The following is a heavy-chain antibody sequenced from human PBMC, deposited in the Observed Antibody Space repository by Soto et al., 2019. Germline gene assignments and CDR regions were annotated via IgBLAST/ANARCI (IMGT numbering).Heavy chain of an antibody. CDR1: GGSFSGYY. D-gene: IGHD2-2*02. CDR2: INHSGST. V-gene: IGHV4-34*01. CDR3: ASRGWGYCSITSCYTAIGNYYGMDV. J-gene: IGHJ6*02. Sequence: QVQLQQWGAGLLKPSETLSLTCAVYGGSFSGYYWSWIRQPPGKGLEWIGEINHSGSTNYNPSLKSRVTISVDTSKNQFSLKLSSVTAADTAVYYCASRGWGYCSITSCYTAIGNYYGMDVWGQGTTVTVSS.